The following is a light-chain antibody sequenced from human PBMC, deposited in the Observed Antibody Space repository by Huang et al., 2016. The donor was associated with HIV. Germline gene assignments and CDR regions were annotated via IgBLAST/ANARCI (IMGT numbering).Light chain of an antibody. Sequence: DIQMTQSPSSLSASLGDRVTITCQASQDISNYLNWYQQRPGKAPKLRIYDGSSLEAGVPSRFSGSLSGTDFTLTINNLHPEDFATYYCQQYDNLPYTFGQGTKLEMK. CDR1: QDISNY. CDR3: QQYDNLPYT. J-gene: IGKJ2*01. CDR2: DGS. V-gene: IGKV1-33*01.